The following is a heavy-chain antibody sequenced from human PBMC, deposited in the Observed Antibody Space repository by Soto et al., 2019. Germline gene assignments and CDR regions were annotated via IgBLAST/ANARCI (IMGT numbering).Heavy chain of an antibody. CDR3: ARETAVGLSDLVTGSRVDYHYMAL. CDR1: GNFFLAYN. CDR2: MDPKNGDT. V-gene: IGHV1-8*01. D-gene: IGHD1-26*01. J-gene: IGHJ6*03. Sequence: QVRLVQSGAEVMKPGASMRVSCKASGNFFLAYNFNWVRQVPGQGLEWRGGMDPKNGDTDYSKKFQGRVSMTRNLSISTAYLELSRLRPDDTAVYYCARETAVGLSDLVTGSRVDYHYMALWGQGTTVIVSS.